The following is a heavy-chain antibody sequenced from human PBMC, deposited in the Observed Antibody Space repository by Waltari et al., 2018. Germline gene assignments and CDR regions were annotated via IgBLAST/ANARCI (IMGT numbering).Heavy chain of an antibody. V-gene: IGHV4-39*01. CDR3: ARPGRVGGGSLMGLDY. D-gene: IGHD2-15*01. Sequence: QLQLQESGPGLVKPSETLSLTCSVSGDSISSTSYYWGWIRQPPGKGLEWIGSFSYDANTYYNPSLKSRITISVDTSKNQFSLQLRAVTAADTAIYYCARPGRVGGGSLMGLDYWGQGTLVTVSS. J-gene: IGHJ4*02. CDR1: GDSISSTSYY. CDR2: FSYDANT.